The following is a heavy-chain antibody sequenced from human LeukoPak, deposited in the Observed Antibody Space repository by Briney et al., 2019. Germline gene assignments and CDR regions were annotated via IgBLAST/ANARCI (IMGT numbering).Heavy chain of an antibody. Sequence: PGRSLRLSCAASGFTFSSYAMHWVRQAPGKGLVWVSRINSDGSTTNYADSVRGRFTISRDNAKNTLYLQMNSLRAEDTAVFYCARALRGGFSDYWGQGTLVTVSS. D-gene: IGHD3-16*01. V-gene: IGHV3-74*01. J-gene: IGHJ4*02. CDR1: GFTFSSYA. CDR3: ARALRGGFSDY. CDR2: INSDGSTT.